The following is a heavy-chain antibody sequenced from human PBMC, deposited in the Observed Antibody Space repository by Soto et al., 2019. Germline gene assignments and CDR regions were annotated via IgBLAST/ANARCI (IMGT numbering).Heavy chain of an antibody. CDR1: GGSISSGGYS. CDR3: ARWITTTYQFDY. V-gene: IGHV4-30-2*01. J-gene: IGHJ4*02. CDR2: IYHSGST. Sequence: SETLSLTCAVSGGSISSGGYSWSWIRQPPGKGLEWIGYIYHSGSTYYNPSLKSRVTISVDRSKNQFSLKLSSVTAADTAVYYCARWITTTYQFDYWGQGTLVTVSS. D-gene: IGHD3-22*01.